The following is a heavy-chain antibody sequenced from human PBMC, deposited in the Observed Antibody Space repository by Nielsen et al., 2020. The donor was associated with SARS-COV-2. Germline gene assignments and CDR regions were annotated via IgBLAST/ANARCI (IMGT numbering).Heavy chain of an antibody. Sequence: GGSLRLSCAASGFTFSNAWMSWVRQAPGKGLEWVGRIKSKTDGGTTDYAAPVKGRFTISRDDSKNTLYLQMNSLKTEDTAVYYCTTWIVVVPAAMPGWFDPWGQGTLVTVSS. V-gene: IGHV3-15*01. D-gene: IGHD2-2*01. CDR1: GFTFSNAW. CDR2: IKSKTDGGTT. J-gene: IGHJ5*02. CDR3: TTWIVVVPAAMPGWFDP.